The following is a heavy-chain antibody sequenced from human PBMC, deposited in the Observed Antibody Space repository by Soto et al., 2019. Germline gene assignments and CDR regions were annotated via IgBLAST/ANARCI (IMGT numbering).Heavy chain of an antibody. CDR1: GYTFSSYS. Sequence: VQLVQSGAEVKKPGASVKVSCKASGYTFSSYSMNWVRQAPGKGLEWVSSISSSSSYIYYADSVKGRFTISRDNAKNSLYLQMNSLRAEDTAVYYCARDEWELPTDYWGQGTLVTVSS. CDR2: ISSSSSYI. CDR3: ARDEWELPTDY. J-gene: IGHJ4*02. D-gene: IGHD1-26*01. V-gene: IGHV3-21*01.